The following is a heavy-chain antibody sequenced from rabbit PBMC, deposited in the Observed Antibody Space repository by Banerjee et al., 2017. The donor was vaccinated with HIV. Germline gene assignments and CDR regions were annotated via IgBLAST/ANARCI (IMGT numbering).Heavy chain of an antibody. D-gene: IGHD1-1*01. CDR1: GFSFSRYY. V-gene: IGHV1S47*01. CDR3: AREFASSNNL. Sequence: QEQLVESGGGLVQPEGSLTLTCTASGFSFSRYYMCWVRQAPGKGLELVACIYTGSGSTYYASWAKGRFTITRNTSLNTVTLQLNSLTAADTATYFCAREFASSNNLWGPGTLVTVS. J-gene: IGHJ4*01. CDR2: IYTGSGST.